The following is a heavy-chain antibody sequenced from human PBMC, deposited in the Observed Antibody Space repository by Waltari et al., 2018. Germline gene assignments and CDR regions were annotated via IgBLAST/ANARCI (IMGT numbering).Heavy chain of an antibody. CDR2: ISSSSSYI. CDR3: ARGVTTVVTPEVGY. CDR1: GFTFSSYS. D-gene: IGHD4-17*01. V-gene: IGHV3-21*01. Sequence: EVQLVESGGGLVKPGGSLRLSCAASGFTFSSYSMNWVRQAPGKGLELVSSISSSSSYIYYADSVKGRFTSSRDNAKNSLYLQMNSLRAEDTAVYYCARGVTTVVTPEVGYWGQGTLVTVSS. J-gene: IGHJ4*02.